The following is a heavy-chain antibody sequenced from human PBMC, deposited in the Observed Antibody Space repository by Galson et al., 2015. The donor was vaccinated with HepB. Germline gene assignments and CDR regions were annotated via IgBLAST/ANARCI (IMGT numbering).Heavy chain of an antibody. J-gene: IGHJ4*02. CDR1: GGSFSGYY. V-gene: IGHV4-34*01. CDR2: INHSGST. D-gene: IGHD6-13*01. CDR3: ARGSPRIAAAGNFDY. Sequence: ETLSLTCAVYGGSFSGYYWSWIRQPPGKGLEWIGEINHSGSTNYNPSLKSRVTISVDTSKNQFSLKLSSVTAADTAVYYCARGSPRIAAAGNFDYWGQGTLVTVSS.